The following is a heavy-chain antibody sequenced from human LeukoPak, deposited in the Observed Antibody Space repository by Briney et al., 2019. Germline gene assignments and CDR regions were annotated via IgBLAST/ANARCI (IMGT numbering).Heavy chain of an antibody. D-gene: IGHD5-24*01. CDR1: GFTFNDYY. CDR2: INIGGTNT. Sequence: AGGSLRLSCAASGFTFNDYYMSWIRQAPGKGLEWLSYINIGGTNTHYADSVKGRFTISRDNAKKSLYLEMNNLRAEDTAVYYCAADGAGFDTWGQGVLVTVSS. J-gene: IGHJ5*02. CDR3: AADGAGFDT. V-gene: IGHV3-11*01.